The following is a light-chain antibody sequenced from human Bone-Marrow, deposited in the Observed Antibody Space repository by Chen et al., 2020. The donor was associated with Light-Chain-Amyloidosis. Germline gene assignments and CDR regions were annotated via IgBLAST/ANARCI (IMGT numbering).Light chain of an antibody. CDR1: SGSIATND. Sequence: NFMLTQPHSVSESPGKTVIISCTRSSGSIATNDVQWYQQRPGSSPTTVILENDQSPSGVPDLFSDSIDRSSNSASLTISRLKTEDEADYYCQCYQSSSQGVFGGGTKLSVL. J-gene: IGLJ3*02. V-gene: IGLV6-57*01. CDR2: END. CDR3: QCYQSSSQGV.